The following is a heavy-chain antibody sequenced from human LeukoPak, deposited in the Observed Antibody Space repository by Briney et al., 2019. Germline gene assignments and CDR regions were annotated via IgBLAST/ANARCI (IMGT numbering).Heavy chain of an antibody. D-gene: IGHD6-25*01. CDR1: GFTFSSYA. CDR2: ISYDGSNK. CDR3: ARGLKRPSNDY. Sequence: GGSLRLSFAASGFTFSSYAMHWVRQAPGKGLEWVAVISYDGSNKYYADSVKARFTISRDNSKNTLYLQMNSLRAEDTAVYYCARGLKRPSNDYWGQGTLVTVSS. J-gene: IGHJ4*02. V-gene: IGHV3-30-3*01.